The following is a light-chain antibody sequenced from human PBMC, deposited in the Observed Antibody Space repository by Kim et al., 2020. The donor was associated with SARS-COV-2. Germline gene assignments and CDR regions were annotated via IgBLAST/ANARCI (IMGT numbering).Light chain of an antibody. V-gene: IGKV2-28*01. CDR2: LGS. CDR3: MQALQTPPYT. CDR1: QSLLHSNGYNY. J-gene: IGKJ2*01. Sequence: DIVMTQSPLSLPVTPGEPASISCRSSQSLLHSNGYNYLDCYLQKPGQSPQLLIYLGSNRASGVPDRFSGSGSGTDFTLKISRVEAEDVGVYYCMQALQTPPYTFGQGTKLEI.